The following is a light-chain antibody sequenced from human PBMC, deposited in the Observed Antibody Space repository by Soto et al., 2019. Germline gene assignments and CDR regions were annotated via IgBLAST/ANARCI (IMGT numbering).Light chain of an antibody. Sequence: IVMTHSPATLSISPGEGATLSCKSSQNVYNNLAWYQQRPGQPPRLLIYDASTRATGISARFSGSGYGTEFTLIISSLQSEDFAVYFCQQCRNWPLTFGGGSKVDIK. J-gene: IGKJ4*02. CDR2: DAS. CDR1: QNVYNN. CDR3: QQCRNWPLT. V-gene: IGKV3-15*01.